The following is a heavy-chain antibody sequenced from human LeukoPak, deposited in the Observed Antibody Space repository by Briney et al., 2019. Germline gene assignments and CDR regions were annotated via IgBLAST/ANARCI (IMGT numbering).Heavy chain of an antibody. CDR2: ISGSGGST. V-gene: IGHV3-23*01. CDR3: AKDRVVVTTTFDY. CDR1: GFTFSSYA. J-gene: IGHJ4*02. D-gene: IGHD2-21*02. Sequence: AGGSLRLSCAASGFTFSSYAMSWVRQAPGKGLEWVSAISGSGGSTYYADSVKGRFTISRDNSKNTLYLQMNSLRAEDTAVYYCAKDRVVVTTTFDYWGQGTLVTVSS.